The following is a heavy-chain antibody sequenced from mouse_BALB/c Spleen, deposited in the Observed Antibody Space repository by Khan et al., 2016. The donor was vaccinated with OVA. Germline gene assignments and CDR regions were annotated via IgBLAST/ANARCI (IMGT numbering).Heavy chain of an antibody. V-gene: IGHV1S29*02. Sequence: EVQLQESGPELVKPGASVKISCRASGYTFTDYIMDWVKQSHGKSLEWIGYFFPNNGDTGYNQKFKTKATLTVDTSSSKAYMELRSLTSEDSAVYYCARSGYGSFAYWGQGTLVTVSA. J-gene: IGHJ3*01. D-gene: IGHD1-2*01. CDR1: GYTFTDYI. CDR2: FFPNNGDT. CDR3: ARSGYGSFAY.